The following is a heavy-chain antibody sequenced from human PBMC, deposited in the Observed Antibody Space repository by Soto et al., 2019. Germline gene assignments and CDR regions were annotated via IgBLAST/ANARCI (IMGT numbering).Heavy chain of an antibody. D-gene: IGHD6-19*01. V-gene: IGHV1-3*05. CDR2: INAGNGNT. Sequence: QVQLVQSGAEEKKPGASVKVSCKASGYTFNGYAMHWVRQAPGQRLEWMGWINAGNGNTKYSQKFQGRVTITRDTSASTAYRALSSLRSEDTAVYYCARAVAVPADFDYWGQGTLVTVSS. CDR1: GYTFNGYA. CDR3: ARAVAVPADFDY. J-gene: IGHJ4*02.